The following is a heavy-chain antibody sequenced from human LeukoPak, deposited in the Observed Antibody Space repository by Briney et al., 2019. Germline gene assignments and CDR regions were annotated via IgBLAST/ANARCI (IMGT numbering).Heavy chain of an antibody. CDR2: IRSKTYRGTT. CDR3: ARANSFDSSGYYFDY. V-gene: IGHV3-49*03. D-gene: IGHD3-22*01. J-gene: IGHJ4*02. CDR1: GFTFGDYA. Sequence: GGSLRLSCTASGFTFGDYALSWFRQAPGKGLEWVAFIRSKTYRGTTEYAASVKGRFTISRDDSKSIAYLQMNSLKTEDTAVYYCARANSFDSSGYYFDYWGQGTLVTVSS.